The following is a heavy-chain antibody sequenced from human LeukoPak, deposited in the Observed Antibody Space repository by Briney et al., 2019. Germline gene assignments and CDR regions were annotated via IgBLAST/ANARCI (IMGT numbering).Heavy chain of an antibody. J-gene: IGHJ4*02. D-gene: IGHD6-19*01. V-gene: IGHV3-21*01. CDR3: ASNQQWLVGGHDY. CDR1: GFTFSSNS. CDR2: ISSSSSYI. Sequence: GGSLRLSCAASGFTFSSNSMNWVRQAPGKGLEWVSSISSSSSYIYYADSVKGRFTISRDNAKNSLYLQMNSLRAEDTAVYYCASNQQWLVGGHDYWGQGTLVTVSS.